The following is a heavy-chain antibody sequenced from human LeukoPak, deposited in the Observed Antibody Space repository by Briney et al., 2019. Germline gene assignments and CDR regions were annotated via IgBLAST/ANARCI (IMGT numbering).Heavy chain of an antibody. Sequence: GGSLRLSCAASGFTFSRHEMNWVRQAPGKGLEWVSYISRSGDTIYFADSVKGRFTISRDNAKNSLYLQMSSLRAEDTAVYYCARDYASDYWGQGTLVTVPS. CDR1: GFTFSRHE. D-gene: IGHD3-10*01. V-gene: IGHV3-48*03. CDR3: ARDYASDY. J-gene: IGHJ4*02. CDR2: ISRSGDTI.